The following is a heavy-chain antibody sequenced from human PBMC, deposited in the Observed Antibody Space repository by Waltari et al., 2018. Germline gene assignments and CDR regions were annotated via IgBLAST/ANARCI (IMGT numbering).Heavy chain of an antibody. CDR3: AKAGARPTAYYMDV. CDR1: GFTFSSYA. CDR2: ISGRGGST. Sequence: EVQLVESGGGLVQPGGSLRLSCAASGFTFSSYAMSWVRQAPGKGLEWVSAISGRGGSTYYADSVKGRFTISRDNSKTTLYLQMNSLRAEDTAVYYCAKAGARPTAYYMDVWGKGTTVALSS. V-gene: IGHV3-23*04. D-gene: IGHD6-6*01. J-gene: IGHJ6*03.